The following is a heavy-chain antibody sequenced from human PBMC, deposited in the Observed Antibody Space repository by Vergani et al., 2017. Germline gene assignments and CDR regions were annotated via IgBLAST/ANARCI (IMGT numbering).Heavy chain of an antibody. V-gene: IGHV4-61*02. J-gene: IGHJ4*02. Sequence: QVQLQESGPGLVKPSQTLSLTCTVSGGSINSHNYYWSWIRQPAGKGLEWIGRIHTSGSTNYNPSLKSRVTMSEDTSKNQFSLNLTSVTAADTAVYFCARGSCLGGSCYKPLFDYWCQGILSPSPQ. CDR3: ARGSCLGGSCYKPLFDY. CDR1: GGSINSHNYY. CDR2: IHTSGST. D-gene: IGHD2-15*01.